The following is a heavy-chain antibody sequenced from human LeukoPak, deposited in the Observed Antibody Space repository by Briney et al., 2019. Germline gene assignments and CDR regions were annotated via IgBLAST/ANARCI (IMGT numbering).Heavy chain of an antibody. D-gene: IGHD2-8*01. CDR1: GGSFSGYY. J-gene: IGHJ6*02. CDR3: ARGLMLYYYYGMDV. V-gene: IGHV4-34*01. CDR2: INHSGST. Sequence: SETLSLTCAVYGGSFSGYYWSWIRQPPGKGLEWIGEINHSGSTNYNPSLKSRVTISVDTSKNQFSLKLSPVTAADTAVYYCARGLMLYYYYGMDVWGQGTTVTVSS.